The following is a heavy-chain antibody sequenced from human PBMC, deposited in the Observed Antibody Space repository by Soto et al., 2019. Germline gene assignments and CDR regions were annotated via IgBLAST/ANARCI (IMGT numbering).Heavy chain of an antibody. CDR3: ARDPHASTGTSPHFDY. Sequence: GASVKVSCKASGYTFTSYAMHWVRQAPGQRLEWLGWINAGNGNTKYSQKFQGRVTITRDTSASTAYMELSSLRSDDTAVYYCARDPHASTGTSPHFDYWGQGTLVTVSS. D-gene: IGHD1-1*01. V-gene: IGHV1-3*01. CDR2: INAGNGNT. CDR1: GYTFTSYA. J-gene: IGHJ4*02.